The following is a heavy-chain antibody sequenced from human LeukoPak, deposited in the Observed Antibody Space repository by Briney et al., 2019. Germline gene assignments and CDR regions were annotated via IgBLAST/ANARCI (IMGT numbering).Heavy chain of an antibody. D-gene: IGHD6-19*01. CDR3: ARVGGPGYSSGWYGY. J-gene: IGHJ4*02. CDR2: INPNSGGT. CDR1: GYTFTGYY. V-gene: IGHV1-2*02. Sequence: ASVKVSCKASGYTFTGYYLHWVRQAPGQGPEWMGWINPNSGGTNYAQKFKCRVTVTGDMSISTAYREVSRLRSDDTAVYYCARVGGPGYSSGWYGYWGQGTLVTVSS.